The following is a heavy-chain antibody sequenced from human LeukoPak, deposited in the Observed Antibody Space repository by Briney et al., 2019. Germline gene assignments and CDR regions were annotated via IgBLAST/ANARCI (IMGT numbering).Heavy chain of an antibody. Sequence: SQTLSLTCTVSGGSISSGSYYWSWIRQPPGKGLEWIGRIYTSGSTNYNPSLKSRVTISVDTSKNQFSLKLSSVTAADTAVYYCASSDFWSGYYTRFDYWGQGTLVTVSS. D-gene: IGHD3-3*01. J-gene: IGHJ4*02. V-gene: IGHV4-61*02. CDR1: GGSISSGSYY. CDR2: IYTSGST. CDR3: ASSDFWSGYYTRFDY.